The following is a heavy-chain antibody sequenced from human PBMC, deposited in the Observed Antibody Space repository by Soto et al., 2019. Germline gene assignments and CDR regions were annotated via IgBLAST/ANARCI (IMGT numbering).Heavy chain of an antibody. D-gene: IGHD3-3*01. CDR2: IFYSGSA. CDR1: GGSISNPIYY. J-gene: IGHJ5*01. CDR3: AGRTSLTIVEIFSGGLSGYNWVDP. V-gene: IGHV4-39*01. Sequence: SETLSLTCSVSGGSISNPIYYWAWIRQPPGKGLEWIGSIFYSGSAYYNPSLKSRVTMSVDTSQNQFSLKLSSVTAADTAVYYCAGRTSLTIVEIFSGGLSGYNWVDPWGRGTLVTVSS.